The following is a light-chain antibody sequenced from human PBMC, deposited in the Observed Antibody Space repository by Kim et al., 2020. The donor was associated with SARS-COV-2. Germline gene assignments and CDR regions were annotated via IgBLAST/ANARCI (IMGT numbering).Light chain of an antibody. CDR3: HARISYTKQYV. V-gene: IGLV3-19*01. CDR2: GGN. CDR1: SLRNSY. J-gene: IGLJ1*01. Sequence: SSELTQDPAVSVALGQTVRITCLGDSLRNSYAGWXQQKPGQAPLLVLHGGNSRPSGIPGRFAGSSSGDTATLTITGAQAEDEAVYYSHARISYTKQYVF.